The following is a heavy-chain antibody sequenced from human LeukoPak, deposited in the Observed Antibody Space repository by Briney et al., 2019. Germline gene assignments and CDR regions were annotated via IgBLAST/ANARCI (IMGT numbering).Heavy chain of an antibody. J-gene: IGHJ6*03. D-gene: IGHD4-17*01. CDR2: MRYDGNSK. CDR1: GFTLSSYG. CDR3: VKNDYGDYYYYMDV. Sequence: PGGSLRLSCAVSGFTLSSYGMHWVRQAPGRGLEWMTFMRYDGNSKYYAGSVKGRFTISRDNSKNTLYLQMNSLRAEDTAVYYCVKNDYGDYYYYMDVWGKGTTVTVSS. V-gene: IGHV3-30*02.